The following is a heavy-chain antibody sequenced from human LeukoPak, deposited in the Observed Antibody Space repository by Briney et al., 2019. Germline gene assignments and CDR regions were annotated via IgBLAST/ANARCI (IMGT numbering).Heavy chain of an antibody. D-gene: IGHD6-13*01. V-gene: IGHV4-34*01. CDR1: GGSVGGYY. CDR2: INHSGST. CDR3: ARGTASGTAATF. J-gene: IGHJ4*02. Sequence: SETLSLTCAVDGGSVGGYYWHWIRQPPGKGLEWIGEINHSGSTNYNPSLKSRVTLSLDTSKNQFSLKLSSVTAADTAVYYCARGTASGTAATFWGQGTLVTVSS.